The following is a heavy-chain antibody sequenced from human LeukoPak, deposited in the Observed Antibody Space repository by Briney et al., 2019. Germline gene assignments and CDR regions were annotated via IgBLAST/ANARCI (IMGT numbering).Heavy chain of an antibody. CDR3: ARDPYSGSYGGYYHYYMDV. J-gene: IGHJ6*03. D-gene: IGHD1-26*01. V-gene: IGHV3-21*01. Sequence: PGGSLRLSCAASGFSFSSYNMNWARQAPGKGPEWVSSITSSGSYMFYADSVKGRFTISRDNAENSLYLQMNSLRVEDTAVYFCARDPYSGSYGGYYHYYMDVWGKGTTVTVS. CDR1: GFSFSSYN. CDR2: ITSSGSYM.